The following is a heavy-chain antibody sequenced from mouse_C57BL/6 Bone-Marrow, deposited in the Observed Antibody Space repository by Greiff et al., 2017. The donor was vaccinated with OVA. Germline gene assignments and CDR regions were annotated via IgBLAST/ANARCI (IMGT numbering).Heavy chain of an antibody. CDR1: GYTFTDYY. Sequence: VQLKQSGPELVKPGASVKISCKASGYTFTDYYMNWVKQSHGKSLEWIGDINPNNGGTSYNQKFKGKATLTVDKSSSTAYMELRSLTSEDSAVYYCAREDSIYYFDYWGQGTTLTVSS. CDR3: AREDSIYYFDY. D-gene: IGHD2-10*02. CDR2: INPNNGGT. J-gene: IGHJ2*01. V-gene: IGHV1-26*01.